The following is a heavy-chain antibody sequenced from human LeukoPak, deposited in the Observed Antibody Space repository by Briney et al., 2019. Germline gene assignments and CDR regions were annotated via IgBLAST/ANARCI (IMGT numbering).Heavy chain of an antibody. J-gene: IGHJ4*02. V-gene: IGHV4-59*01. CDR3: PRALDRSGWYVDY. Sequence: SETLSLTCTVSGGSISYYYLSWIRQPPGKGLEWIGYIYYSDMYNSGSTNYNPSVKSRVTISVDKSKNQFSLKLTSVTAADTAVYYCPRALDRSGWYVDYWGQGTLVTVSS. D-gene: IGHD6-19*01. CDR1: GGSISYYY. CDR2: IYYSDMYNSGST.